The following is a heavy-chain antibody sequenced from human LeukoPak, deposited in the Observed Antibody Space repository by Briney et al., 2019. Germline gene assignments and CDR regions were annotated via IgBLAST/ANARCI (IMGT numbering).Heavy chain of an antibody. V-gene: IGHV1-8*01. D-gene: IGHD3-10*01. Sequence: ASVKVSCKASGYTLTSYDINWVRQTPGQGLEWMGWMNPNSGNTGYAQKFQGRVTMTRNTSISTAYMELSSLRSEDTAVYYCARAPQWFGESKYYMDVWGKGTTVTISS. CDR3: ARAPQWFGESKYYMDV. CDR2: MNPNSGNT. J-gene: IGHJ6*03. CDR1: GYTLTSYD.